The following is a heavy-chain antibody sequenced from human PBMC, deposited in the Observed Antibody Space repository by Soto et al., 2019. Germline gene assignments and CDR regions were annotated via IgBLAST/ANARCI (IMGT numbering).Heavy chain of an antibody. CDR2: IIPILGIA. Sequence: ASVKVSCKASGGTFSSYTISWVRQAPGQGLEWMGRIIPILGIANYAQKLQGRVTMTTDTSTSTAYMELRSLRSDDTAVYYCARDLSGNPGYWGQGTLVTVSS. CDR3: ARDLSGNPGY. V-gene: IGHV1-69*04. D-gene: IGHD2-15*01. CDR1: GGTFSSYT. J-gene: IGHJ4*02.